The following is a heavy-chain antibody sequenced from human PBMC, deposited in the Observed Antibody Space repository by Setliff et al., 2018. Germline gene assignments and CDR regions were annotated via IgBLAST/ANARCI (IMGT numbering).Heavy chain of an antibody. Sequence: ASVKVSCKASGYTFANYGLHWVRQAPGQGLEWMGWINAGNGDTKFSQKFQDTITMTADTSASTAYMELSSLRSEDTAVYYCARGRSTYFIDVWGKGTTVTV. J-gene: IGHJ6*03. CDR3: ARGRSTYFIDV. CDR2: INAGNGDT. V-gene: IGHV1-3*01. CDR1: GYTFANYG.